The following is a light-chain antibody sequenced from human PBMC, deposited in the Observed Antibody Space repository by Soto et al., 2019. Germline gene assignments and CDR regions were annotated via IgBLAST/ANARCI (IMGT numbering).Light chain of an antibody. CDR3: AAWDDGLSAVV. CDR2: RND. J-gene: IGLJ2*01. V-gene: IGLV1-47*01. Sequence: QSVLTQPPSASGTPGQRVTISCSGSSSNIGSNYVYWYQQFPGSAPKLLIYRNDQRPSGVPDRFSGSKSGTSASLAISGPRSEDEADYYCAAWDDGLSAVVFGGGTKLTVL. CDR1: SSNIGSNY.